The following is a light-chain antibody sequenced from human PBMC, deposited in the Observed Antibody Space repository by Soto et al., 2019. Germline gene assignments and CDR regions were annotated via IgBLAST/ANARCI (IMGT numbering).Light chain of an antibody. CDR1: QSVSRY. CDR2: DAS. Sequence: EIVLTQSPATLSLSPGERATLPCRASQSVSRYLAWYQQKPGQAPRLLIYDASKRATGISARFSGSGSGTDFTLTISSLEPEDFAVYYCQQRSNWPVTFGQGTKVETK. V-gene: IGKV3-11*01. CDR3: QQRSNWPVT. J-gene: IGKJ1*01.